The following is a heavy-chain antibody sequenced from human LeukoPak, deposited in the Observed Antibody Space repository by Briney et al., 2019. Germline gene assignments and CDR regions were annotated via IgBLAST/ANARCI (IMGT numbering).Heavy chain of an antibody. D-gene: IGHD2-21*02. CDR2: ISGSGGST. J-gene: IGHJ4*02. Sequence: GGSLRLSCAASGFTFSNYAISWVRQAPGKGLEWVTAISGSGGSTYYADSVKGRFTISRDNSKNTLYLQMNSLRAEDTAVYYCAKVMVVVTAIQGWGQGTLVTVSS. CDR1: GFTFSNYA. CDR3: AKVMVVVTAIQG. V-gene: IGHV3-23*01.